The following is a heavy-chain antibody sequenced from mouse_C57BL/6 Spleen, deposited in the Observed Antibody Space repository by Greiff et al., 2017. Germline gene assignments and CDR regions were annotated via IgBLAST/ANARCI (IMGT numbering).Heavy chain of an antibody. CDR1: GFSLTSYG. J-gene: IGHJ3*01. CDR2: IWSGGST. D-gene: IGHD2-1*01. V-gene: IGHV2-2*01. CDR3: AREGVTTEAWFSC. Sequence: QVQLQQSGPGLVQPSQSLSITCTVSGFSLTSYGVHWVRQSPGKGLEWMGVIWSGGSTDYNAAFISRLSISKDNSKSKVFFRMNSLQADDTAIYYCAREGVTTEAWFSCWGQGTLVTVSA.